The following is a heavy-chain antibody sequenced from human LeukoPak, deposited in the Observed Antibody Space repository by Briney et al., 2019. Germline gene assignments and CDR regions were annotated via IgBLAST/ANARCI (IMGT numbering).Heavy chain of an antibody. CDR2: IYYSGGT. CDR1: GGSINGHW. D-gene: IGHD6-13*01. J-gene: IGHJ5*02. CDR3: AGLHFAAAEEFGP. V-gene: IGHV4-59*08. Sequence: PSETLSLTCTVSGGSINGHWWSWIRQPPRKGLEWIGYIYYSGGTNYNPSLMSRVSMSVDTPKNQFSLKLGSVTAADTAVYYCAGLHFAAAEEFGPWGQGTLVTVSS.